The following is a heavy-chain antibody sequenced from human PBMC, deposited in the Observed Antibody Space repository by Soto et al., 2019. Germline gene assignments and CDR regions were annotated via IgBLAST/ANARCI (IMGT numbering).Heavy chain of an antibody. CDR2: IIPIFGTA. CDR3: ARDGRGIAAAGIYGMDV. Sequence: VSCKASGGTFSSYAISWVRQAPGQGLEWMGGIIPIFGTANYAQKFQGRVTITADESTSTAYMELSSLRSEDTAVYYCARDGRGIAAAGIYGMDVWGQGTTVTVSS. V-gene: IGHV1-69*01. D-gene: IGHD6-13*01. CDR1: GGTFSSYA. J-gene: IGHJ6*02.